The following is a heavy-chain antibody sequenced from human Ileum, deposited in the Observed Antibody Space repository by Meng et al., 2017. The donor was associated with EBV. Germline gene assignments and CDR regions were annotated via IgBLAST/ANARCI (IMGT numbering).Heavy chain of an antibody. V-gene: IGHV4-4*02. Sequence: QVPLQESGPGLVKPSETLSLTCAVSGGSISRSDGWSGVRQTPGKGLEWIGQTSHSGSTNYSRFLKSRVTISLDKSKNQLSLKLNSVTAADTAVYYCASSDYYRSDYWGQGTLVTVSS. J-gene: IGHJ4*02. CDR2: TSHSGST. CDR3: ASSDYYRSDY. D-gene: IGHD3-22*01. CDR1: GGSISRSDG.